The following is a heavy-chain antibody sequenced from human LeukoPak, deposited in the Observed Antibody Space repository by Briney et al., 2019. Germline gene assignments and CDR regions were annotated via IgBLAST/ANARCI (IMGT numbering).Heavy chain of an antibody. CDR3: AKDGRDGYNS. CDR2: ISGSGGST. CDR1: GFTFSSYA. J-gene: IGHJ4*02. Sequence: SGGSLRLSCAASGFTFSSYAMSWVRQAPGKGLEWVSAISGSGGSTYYADSMKGRFTISRDNSKNTLYLQMNSLRAEDTAVYYCAKDGRDGYNSWGQGTLVTVSS. V-gene: IGHV3-23*01. D-gene: IGHD5-24*01.